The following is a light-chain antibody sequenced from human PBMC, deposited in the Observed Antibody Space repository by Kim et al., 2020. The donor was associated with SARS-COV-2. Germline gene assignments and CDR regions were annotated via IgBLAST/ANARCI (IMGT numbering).Light chain of an antibody. CDR3: SAWDSSLSSWV. Sequence: QTATLTCTGNSNNVGYQGAAWLQQDQGHPPKLLSYRDNNRPSGISERFSASRSGNTASLTITGLQPEDEADYYCSAWDSSLSSWVFGGGTQLTVL. CDR1: SNNVGYQG. V-gene: IGLV10-54*01. CDR2: RDN. J-gene: IGLJ3*02.